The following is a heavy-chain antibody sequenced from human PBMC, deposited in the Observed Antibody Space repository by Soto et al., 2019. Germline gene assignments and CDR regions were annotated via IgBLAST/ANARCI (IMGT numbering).Heavy chain of an antibody. CDR1: GYTFTRYD. CDR3: ASEQPVRGFDP. Sequence: QVQLVQSGAEVKKTGASVKVACKASGYTFTRYDVNWVRQATGQGLEGMGWMNPNSGNTGYARKFQGVVTMTRNTSISTAYMELSSLRSEDTAVYYCASEQPVRGFDPWGQGTLVTVSS. D-gene: IGHD6-13*01. V-gene: IGHV1-8*01. J-gene: IGHJ5*02. CDR2: MNPNSGNT.